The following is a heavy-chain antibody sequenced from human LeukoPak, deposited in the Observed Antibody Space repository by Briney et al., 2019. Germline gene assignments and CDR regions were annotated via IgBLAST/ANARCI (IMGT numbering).Heavy chain of an antibody. CDR2: ISGSGTST. CDR1: GFTFTTYA. J-gene: IGHJ4*02. V-gene: IGHV3-23*01. Sequence: PGGSLRLSCAVSGFTFTTYAMTWVRQAPGKGLEWVSAISGSGTSTYYADSVKGRFTISRDNAKNSLYLQMNSLRAEDTAVYYCARGWISDSFDYWGQGTLVTVSS. D-gene: IGHD5-12*01. CDR3: ARGWISDSFDY.